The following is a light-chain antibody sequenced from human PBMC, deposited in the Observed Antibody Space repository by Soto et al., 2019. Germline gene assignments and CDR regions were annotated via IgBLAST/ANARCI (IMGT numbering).Light chain of an antibody. CDR1: QSVSSSY. J-gene: IGKJ1*01. CDR3: QQYGSSGT. V-gene: IGKV3-20*01. CDR2: GAS. Sequence: EIVLTQSPGTLSLSPGERATLSGRASQSVSSSYLAWYQQKPGQAPRILIFGASGRATGIPDRFSGSGSGTDFTLTISRLEPEDFAVYYCQQYGSSGTFGQGTKVDI.